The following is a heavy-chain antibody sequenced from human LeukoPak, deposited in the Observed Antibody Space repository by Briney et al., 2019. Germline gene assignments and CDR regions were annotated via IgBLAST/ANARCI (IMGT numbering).Heavy chain of an antibody. CDR3: AKDAPSPSGFGEKNRFDP. CDR1: GFTFSSYG. J-gene: IGHJ5*02. Sequence: GGSLRLSCAASGFTFSSYGMHWVRQAPGKGLEWVAVISYDGSNKYYADSVKGRFTISRDNSKNTLYLQMNSLRAEDTAVYYCAKDAPSPSGFGEKNRFDPWGQGTLVTVSS. D-gene: IGHD3-10*01. CDR2: ISYDGSNK. V-gene: IGHV3-30*18.